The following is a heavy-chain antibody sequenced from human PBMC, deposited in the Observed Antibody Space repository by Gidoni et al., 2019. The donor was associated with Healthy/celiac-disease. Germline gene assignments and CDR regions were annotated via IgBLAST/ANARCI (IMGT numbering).Heavy chain of an antibody. J-gene: IGHJ4*02. CDR2: ISGSGGST. CDR3: ANGGGDGTFDY. CDR1: GFTFSSYA. D-gene: IGHD2-21*02. V-gene: IGHV3-23*04. Sequence: EVQLVESGGGLVPPGGSLRPSFAASGFTFSSYAMSWVRQGPGKGLEWVSAISGSGGSTYYADSVKGRFTISRDNSKNTLYLQMNSLRAEDTAVYYCANGGGDGTFDYWGQGTLVTVSS.